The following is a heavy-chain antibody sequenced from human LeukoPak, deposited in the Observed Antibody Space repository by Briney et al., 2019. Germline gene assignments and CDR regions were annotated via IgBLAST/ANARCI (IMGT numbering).Heavy chain of an antibody. V-gene: IGHV1-2*02. Sequence: ASVKVSCKASGYTFTGYYMHWVRQAPGQGLAWMGWINPNSGGTNYAQKFQGRVTMTRDTSISTAYMELSRLRSDDTAVYYCARDAYSGYEIDYWGQGTLVTVSS. J-gene: IGHJ4*02. CDR1: GYTFTGYY. D-gene: IGHD5-12*01. CDR2: INPNSGGT. CDR3: ARDAYSGYEIDY.